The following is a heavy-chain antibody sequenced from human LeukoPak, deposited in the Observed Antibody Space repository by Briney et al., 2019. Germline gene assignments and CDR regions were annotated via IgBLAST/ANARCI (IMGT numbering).Heavy chain of an antibody. J-gene: IGHJ4*02. Sequence: PGGSLRLSCAASGVTFRIYGMSWVRQAPGKGLEWVSGISGSGGTTNYAESVKGRFTISRDISKNTVYLQMNSLRVEDTAVYYCAKDFNWAFDYWGQGTLVTVSS. CDR3: AKDFNWAFDY. V-gene: IGHV3-23*01. CDR2: ISGSGGTT. D-gene: IGHD1-1*01. CDR1: GVTFRIYG.